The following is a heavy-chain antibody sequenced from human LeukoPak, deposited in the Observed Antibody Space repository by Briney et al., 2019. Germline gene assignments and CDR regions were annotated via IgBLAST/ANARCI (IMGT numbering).Heavy chain of an antibody. J-gene: IGHJ4*02. CDR2: IYYSGNT. Sequence: PSETLSLTCTVSGDSISSSNSYWGWIRQPPGKGLEWIGSIYYSGNTYYNASLKSRVTISVDTSKNQFSLKLTSVTAADTAVYFCARGRHSGSSVLLDYWGQGTLVTVSS. CDR3: ARGRHSGSSVLLDY. V-gene: IGHV4-39*01. D-gene: IGHD3-22*01. CDR1: GDSISSSNSY.